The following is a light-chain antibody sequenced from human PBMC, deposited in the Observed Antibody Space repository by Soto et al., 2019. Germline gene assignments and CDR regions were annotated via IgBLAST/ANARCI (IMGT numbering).Light chain of an antibody. V-gene: IGKV3-20*01. CDR2: GAS. CDR1: QSFSSTF. CDR3: QQYASAVT. Sequence: EIVLTQSPGSLSLSPGERATLSCRASQSFSSTFFAWYQQKPGQAPRLLIYGASSRATCIPERFSGSGSGTAFTLTISRLEPEDFAVYYCQQYASAVTFGQGTKVEIK. J-gene: IGKJ1*01.